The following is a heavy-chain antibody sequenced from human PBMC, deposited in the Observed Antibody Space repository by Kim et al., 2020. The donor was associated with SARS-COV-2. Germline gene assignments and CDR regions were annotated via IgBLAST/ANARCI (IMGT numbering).Heavy chain of an antibody. Sequence: GGSLRLSCTASGFTFGDYAMSWFRQAPGKGLEWVGFIRSKAYGGTTEYAASVKGRFTISRDDSKSIAYLQMNSLKTEDTAVYYCNSDTAMVDYYYYYGMDVWGQGTTVTVSS. CDR3: NSDTAMVDYYYYYGMDV. CDR2: IRSKAYGGTT. CDR1: GFTFGDYA. J-gene: IGHJ6*02. D-gene: IGHD5-18*01. V-gene: IGHV3-49*03.